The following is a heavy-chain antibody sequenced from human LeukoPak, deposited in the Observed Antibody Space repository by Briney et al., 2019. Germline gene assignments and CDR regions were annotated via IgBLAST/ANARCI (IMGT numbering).Heavy chain of an antibody. CDR2: INPNSGGT. CDR1: GYTFTDYY. CDR3: ARDPSYHNSPWIWFDS. V-gene: IGHV1-2*02. J-gene: IGHJ5*01. Sequence: ASVKVSCKASGYTFTDYYVHWVRQAPGHGLEWMGWINPNSGGTYYAQKFQGRVTMTRDTSISTVYMELSRLRSDDTAVYYCARDPSYHNSPWIWFDSWGQGTLVTVSS. D-gene: IGHD1-1*01.